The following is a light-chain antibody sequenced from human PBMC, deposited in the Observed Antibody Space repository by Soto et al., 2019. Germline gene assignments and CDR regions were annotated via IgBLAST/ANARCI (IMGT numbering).Light chain of an antibody. Sequence: EIVMTQSPATLSVSPGERATRSCRASHSVSSNLAWYQQKPGQPPRLLIYGASTRATGIPARFSGSGSGTDFTLTISSLQSEDFAVYYCQQYNNWPLTFGPGTKVDIK. CDR3: QQYNNWPLT. CDR1: HSVSSN. J-gene: IGKJ3*01. V-gene: IGKV3-15*01. CDR2: GAS.